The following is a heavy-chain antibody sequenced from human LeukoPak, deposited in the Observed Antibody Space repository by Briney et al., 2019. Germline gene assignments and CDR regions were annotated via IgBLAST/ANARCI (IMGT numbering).Heavy chain of an antibody. CDR2: IRSKAYGGTT. V-gene: IGHV3-49*03. Sequence: GGSLRLSCTASGLTFGDYAMSWFRQAPGKGLEWVGFIRSKAYGGTTEYAASVKGRFTISRDDSKSIAYLQMNSLKTEDTAVYYCTREVGDDYGGYGPDAFDIWGQGTMVTVSS. J-gene: IGHJ3*02. CDR1: GLTFGDYA. D-gene: IGHD4-17*01. CDR3: TREVGDDYGGYGPDAFDI.